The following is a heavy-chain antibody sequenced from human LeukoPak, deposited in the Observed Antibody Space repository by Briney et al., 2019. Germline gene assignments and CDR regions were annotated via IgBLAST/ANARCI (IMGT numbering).Heavy chain of an antibody. Sequence: GGSLRLSCAASGFTFDDYGMSWVRQAPGKGLEWVSGINWNGGGTGYADSVKGRFTISRDNAKNSLYLQMNSLRAEDTALYYCARDPLGCSSTSCSHFDYWGQGTLVTVSS. J-gene: IGHJ4*02. D-gene: IGHD2-2*01. CDR1: GFTFDDYG. V-gene: IGHV3-20*04. CDR3: ARDPLGCSSTSCSHFDY. CDR2: INWNGGGT.